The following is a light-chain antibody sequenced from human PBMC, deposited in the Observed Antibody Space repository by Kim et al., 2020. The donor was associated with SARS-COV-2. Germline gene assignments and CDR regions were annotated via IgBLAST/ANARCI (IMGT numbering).Light chain of an antibody. CDR3: QQYNNWPLT. J-gene: IGKJ3*01. CDR1: QSVSND. CDR2: GAS. Sequence: VSPGESATLSCRASQSVSNDLVWYQQKPGQAPRLLIYGASTRATGIPARFSGSGSGTEFTLTISSLQSEDFAVYYCQQYNNWPLTFGPGTKVDIK. V-gene: IGKV3-15*01.